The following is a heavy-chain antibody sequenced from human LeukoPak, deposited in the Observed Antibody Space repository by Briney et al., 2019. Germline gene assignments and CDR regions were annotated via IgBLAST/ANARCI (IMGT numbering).Heavy chain of an antibody. V-gene: IGHV4-4*02. CDR1: GGSISSSNW. Sequence: SETLSLTCAVSGGSISSSNWWSWVRQPPGKGLEWIGEIYHSGSTNYNPSLKSRVTISVDKSKNQFSLKLSSVTAADTAVYYCARDRNPHYYGSGSYLSWGQGTLVTVSS. CDR2: IYHSGST. D-gene: IGHD3-10*01. CDR3: ARDRNPHYYGSGSYLS. J-gene: IGHJ5*02.